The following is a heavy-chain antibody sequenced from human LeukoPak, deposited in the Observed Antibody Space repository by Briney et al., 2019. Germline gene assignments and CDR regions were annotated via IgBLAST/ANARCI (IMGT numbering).Heavy chain of an antibody. D-gene: IGHD2-21*02. CDR2: IRSKAYGGTA. CDR3: TRDPGPYCGGDCYKFDY. V-gene: IGHV3-49*04. Sequence: GGSLRPSCTASGFTFGDYAMSWVRQAPGKGLEGGGFIRSKAYGGTAEYAASVKGRFTMSRDDSRSIAYLQMDSLKTEDTAVYFCTRDPGPYCGGDCYKFDYWGQGTLVTVSS. CDR1: GFTFGDYA. J-gene: IGHJ4*02.